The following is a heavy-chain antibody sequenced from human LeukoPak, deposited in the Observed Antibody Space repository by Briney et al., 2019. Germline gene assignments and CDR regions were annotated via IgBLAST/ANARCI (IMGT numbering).Heavy chain of an antibody. CDR3: ARRLGVRGVNPLNWFDP. CDR1: GYSFTSYW. V-gene: IGHV5-51*01. D-gene: IGHD3-10*01. CDR2: IYPGDSDT. J-gene: IGHJ5*02. Sequence: GESLKISCKGSGYSFTSYWIGWVRQMPGKGLEWMGIIYPGDSDTRYSPSFQGQVTISADKSISTAYLQWSSLKASDTAMYYCARRLGVRGVNPLNWFDPWGQGTLVTVSS.